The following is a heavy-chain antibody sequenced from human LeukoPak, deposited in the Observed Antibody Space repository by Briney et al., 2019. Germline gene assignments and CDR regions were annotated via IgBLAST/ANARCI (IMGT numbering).Heavy chain of an antibody. V-gene: IGHV3-30*03. CDR3: ALIDY. CDR1: GFTFSSYG. J-gene: IGHJ4*02. Sequence: PGGSLRLSCAASGFTFSSYGMHWVRQAPGKGLEWVAIISYDGSNRYYADSVKGRFTISRDNSNNTLYLQMNSLRAEDTAVYYCALIDYWGQGTLVTVSS. CDR2: ISYDGSNR.